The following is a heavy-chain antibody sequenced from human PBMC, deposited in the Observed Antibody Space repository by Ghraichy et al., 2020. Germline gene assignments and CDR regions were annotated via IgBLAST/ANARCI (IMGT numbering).Heavy chain of an antibody. V-gene: IGHV3-23*01. CDR2: ISGSGGST. CDR3: AKRDYGDPYYYYYYGMDV. D-gene: IGHD4-17*01. Sequence: GGSLRLSCAASGFTFSSYAMSWVRQAPGKGLEWVSAISGSGGSTYYADSVKGRFTISRDNSKNTLYLQMNSLRAEDTAVYYCAKRDYGDPYYYYYYGMDVWGQGTTVTVSS. J-gene: IGHJ6*02. CDR1: GFTFSSYA.